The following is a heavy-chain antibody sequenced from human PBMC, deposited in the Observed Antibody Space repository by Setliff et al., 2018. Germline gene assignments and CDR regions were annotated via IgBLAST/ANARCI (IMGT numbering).Heavy chain of an antibody. Sequence: ASVKVSCKASGGTFGSSALSWVRQAPGQGLEWMGWINPKTGGTNLAQKFQGWVTMTRDTSISTAYMELSRLRSDDTAVYYCARGRDFWSGYLVYWGQGTLVTVSS. CDR1: GGTFGSSA. CDR2: INPKTGGT. J-gene: IGHJ4*02. D-gene: IGHD3-3*01. V-gene: IGHV1-2*04. CDR3: ARGRDFWSGYLVY.